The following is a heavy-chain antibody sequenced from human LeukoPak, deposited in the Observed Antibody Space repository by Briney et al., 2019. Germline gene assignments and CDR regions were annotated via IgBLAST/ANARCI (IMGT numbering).Heavy chain of an antibody. J-gene: IGHJ4*02. Sequence: GGSLRLSCAASGLTFSSYWMSWVRQAPGKGLELVANIKQDGSEKYYVDSVKGRFTISRDNAKNSLYLQMNSLRAEDTAVYYCARNQRRLDYWGQGTLVTVSS. CDR1: GLTFSSYW. D-gene: IGHD1-14*01. CDR2: IKQDGSEK. V-gene: IGHV3-7*01. CDR3: ARNQRRLDY.